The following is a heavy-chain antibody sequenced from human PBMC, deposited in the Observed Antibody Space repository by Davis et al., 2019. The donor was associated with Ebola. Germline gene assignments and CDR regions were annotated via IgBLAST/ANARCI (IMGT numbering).Heavy chain of an antibody. Sequence: SETLSLTCTVSGGSISSYYWSWIRQPPGKGLEWIGYIYYSGSTNYNPSLKSRVTISVDTSKNQFSLKLSSVTAADTAVYYCARDPYYYDGSGYYYAGWFDPWGQGTLVTVSS. CDR3: ARDPYYYDGSGYYYAGWFDP. CDR1: GGSISSYY. V-gene: IGHV4-59*01. J-gene: IGHJ5*02. CDR2: IYYSGST. D-gene: IGHD3-22*01.